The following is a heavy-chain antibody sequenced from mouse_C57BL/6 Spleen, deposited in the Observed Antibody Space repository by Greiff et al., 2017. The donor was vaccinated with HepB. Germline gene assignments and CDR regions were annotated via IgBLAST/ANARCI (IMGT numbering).Heavy chain of an antibody. CDR2: IDPENGDT. Sequence: EVKLMESGAELVRPGASVKLSCTASGFNIKDDYMHWVKQRPEQGLEWIGWIDPENGDTEYASKFQGKATITADTSSNTAYLQLSSLTSEDTAVYYCTTTYYGSSYFDYWGQGTTLTVSS. J-gene: IGHJ2*01. V-gene: IGHV14-4*01. CDR3: TTTYYGSSYFDY. D-gene: IGHD1-1*01. CDR1: GFNIKDDY.